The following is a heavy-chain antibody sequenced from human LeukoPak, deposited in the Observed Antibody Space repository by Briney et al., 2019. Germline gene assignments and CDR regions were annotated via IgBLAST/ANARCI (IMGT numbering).Heavy chain of an antibody. CDR2: IYYSGTT. CDR1: GGSISSGGYY. CDR3: ARDRDGYSHFDY. J-gene: IGHJ4*02. D-gene: IGHD5-24*01. Sequence: SETLSLTRTVSGGSISSGGYYWSWIRQLPGKGLEWIGYIYYSGTTYYNPSLKNRITISVDTSNNQFSLKLSSVTAADTAVYYCARDRDGYSHFDYWGQGTLVTVSS. V-gene: IGHV4-31*03.